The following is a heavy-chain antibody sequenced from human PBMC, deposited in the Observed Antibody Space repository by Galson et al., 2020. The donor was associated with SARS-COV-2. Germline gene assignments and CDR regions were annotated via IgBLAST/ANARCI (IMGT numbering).Heavy chain of an antibody. CDR2: ISTSSSYT. J-gene: IGHJ4*02. V-gene: IGHV3-21*04. Sequence: NSGGSLRLSCAASGFPFSTYSMNWVRLAPGKGLEWVSSISTSSSYTYYVDSVKGRFSISRDNPRNSLYLQMNSLRAEDTAVYYCAKDSLVATDYWGQGTLVTVSS. D-gene: IGHD5-12*01. CDR3: AKDSLVATDY. CDR1: GFPFSTYS.